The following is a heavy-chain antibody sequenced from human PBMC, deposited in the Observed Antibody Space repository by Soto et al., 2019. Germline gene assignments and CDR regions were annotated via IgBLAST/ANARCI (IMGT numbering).Heavy chain of an antibody. D-gene: IGHD2-8*01. V-gene: IGHV1-8*01. CDR3: ARQDPRDIVLMVYPGGFDP. CDR2: MNPNSGNT. Sequence: QVQLVQSGAEVKKPGASVKVSCKASGYTFTSYDINWVRQATGQGLEWMGWMNPNSGNTGYAQKFQGRVTMTRNTSISTAYMELSRLRSEDTAVYYCARQDPRDIVLMVYPGGFDPWGKGTLVTVSS. CDR1: GYTFTSYD. J-gene: IGHJ5*02.